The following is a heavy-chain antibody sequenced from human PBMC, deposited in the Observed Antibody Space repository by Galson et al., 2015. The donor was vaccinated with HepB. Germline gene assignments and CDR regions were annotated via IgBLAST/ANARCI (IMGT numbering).Heavy chain of an antibody. CDR3: AKGGPGRIGVMVNRLLGFDP. J-gene: IGHJ5*02. CDR2: ISYDGSFR. Sequence: SLRLSCASSGFSFSNYAIHWVRQAPGKGLEWMAVISYDGSFRYYSDSVKGRFTVSRDPSRSILYLQMNSLRVGDTAVYYCAKGGPGRIGVMVNRLLGFDPWGQGTLVIVAS. CDR1: GFSFSNYA. V-gene: IGHV3-30*18. D-gene: IGHD2-15*01.